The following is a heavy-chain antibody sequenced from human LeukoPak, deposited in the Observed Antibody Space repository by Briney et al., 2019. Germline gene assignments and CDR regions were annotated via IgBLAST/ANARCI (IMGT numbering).Heavy chain of an antibody. CDR3: AKHSTWSIYGMDV. V-gene: IGHV1-18*01. J-gene: IGHJ6*02. D-gene: IGHD6-6*01. CDR1: GYTFTSYA. CDR2: ISAYNGNT. Sequence: GASVKVSCKASGYTFTSYAMHWVRQAPGQGLEWMGWISAYNGNTNYAQNLQGRVTLTTDTSTSTAYMELRSLRSDDTAVYYCAKHSTWSIYGMDVWGQGTTVTVSS.